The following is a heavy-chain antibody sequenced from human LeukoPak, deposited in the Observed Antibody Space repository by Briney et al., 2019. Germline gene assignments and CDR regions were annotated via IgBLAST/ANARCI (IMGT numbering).Heavy chain of an antibody. V-gene: IGHV1-8*01. CDR1: GYTFTSYD. CDR2: MNPNSGNT. Sequence: ASVKVSCKASGYTFTSYDINWVRQATGQGLEWMGWMNPNSGNTGYAQKFQGRVTMTRNTSISTAYMELSSLRSEDTAVYYCARDRTSTVTNDYWGQGTLVTVSS. CDR3: ARDRTSTVTNDY. D-gene: IGHD4-17*01. J-gene: IGHJ4*02.